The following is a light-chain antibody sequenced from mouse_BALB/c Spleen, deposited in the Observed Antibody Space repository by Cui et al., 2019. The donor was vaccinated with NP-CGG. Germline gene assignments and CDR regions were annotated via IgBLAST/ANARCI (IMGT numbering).Light chain of an antibody. Sequence: HAVMTQESALTTSPGETVTLTCRSSTGAVKNSYYANWVQEKPDHLFTGLIGGTNNRVPGVPARFSGSLIGDKAALTITGAQTEDEAIYFCALWYSNHWVFGGGTKLTVL. CDR3: ALWYSNHWV. CDR2: GTN. V-gene: IGLV1*01. J-gene: IGLJ1*01. CDR1: TGAVKNSYY.